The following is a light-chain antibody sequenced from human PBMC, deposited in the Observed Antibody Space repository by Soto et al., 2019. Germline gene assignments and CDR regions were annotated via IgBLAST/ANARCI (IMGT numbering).Light chain of an antibody. V-gene: IGKV1-13*02. J-gene: IGKJ4*01. Sequence: AIQLTQSPSSLSASVGDRVTITCRASQDISSSLAWYQQKPGKAPKLLIYVASILQSGVPSGFSGSGFGTDFTLTISSLRAEDFATYFCQQVRSYPSTFGGGTRVEI. CDR2: VAS. CDR1: QDISSS. CDR3: QQVRSYPST.